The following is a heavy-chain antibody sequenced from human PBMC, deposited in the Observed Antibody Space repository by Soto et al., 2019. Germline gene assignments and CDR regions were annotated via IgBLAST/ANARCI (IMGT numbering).Heavy chain of an antibody. CDR3: ARETVVVVAATGGVGWIDP. CDR2: ISAYNGNT. CDR1: GYTFTSYG. D-gene: IGHD2-15*01. J-gene: IGHJ5*02. V-gene: IGHV1-18*04. Sequence: ASVKVSCKASGYTFTSYGISWVRQAPGQGLEWMGWISAYNGNTNYAQKLQGRVTMTTDTSTSTAYMELRSLRSDDTAVYYCARETVVVVAATGGVGWIDPWGQGTLVTVSS.